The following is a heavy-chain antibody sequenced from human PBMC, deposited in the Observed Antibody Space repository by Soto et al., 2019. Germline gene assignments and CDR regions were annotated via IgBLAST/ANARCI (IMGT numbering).Heavy chain of an antibody. CDR3: ARQVSSAWPPYYYDMDV. CDR2: IHYSGST. Sequence: SETLSLTCTVSGGSISSYFWSWIRQPPGRGLEWIGHIHYSGSTNYNPSLKSRVTISVDTSKNQVSLKLSSVTAADTAMYFRARQVSSAWPPYYYDMDVWGQGTTVTVS. V-gene: IGHV4-59*08. CDR1: GGSISSYF. J-gene: IGHJ6*02. D-gene: IGHD6-25*01.